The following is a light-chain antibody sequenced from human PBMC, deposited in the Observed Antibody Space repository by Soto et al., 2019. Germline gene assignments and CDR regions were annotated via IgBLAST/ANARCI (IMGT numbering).Light chain of an antibody. CDR2: GAS. Sequence: EIVMTQSPATLSVSPGERATLSCRASQSVSSNLAWYQQKPGQAPRLLIYGASTRATGIPARFSGNGSGTEFTLTISSLQSEDFAVYYCQQYNNWPPTWTFGQGTKVDIK. CDR1: QSVSSN. J-gene: IGKJ1*01. CDR3: QQYNNWPPTWT. V-gene: IGKV3-15*01.